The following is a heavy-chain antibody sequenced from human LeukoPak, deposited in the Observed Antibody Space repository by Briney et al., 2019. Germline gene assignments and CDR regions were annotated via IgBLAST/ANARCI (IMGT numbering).Heavy chain of an antibody. CDR3: ARVGYSSSWGYWFDP. J-gene: IGHJ5*02. CDR1: GYTFTGYY. D-gene: IGHD6-13*01. Sequence: ASVKVSCKASGYTFTGYYMHWVRQATGQGLEWMGWMNPNSGNTGYAQKFQGRVTMTRNTSISTAYMELSSLRSEDTAVYYCARVGYSSSWGYWFDPWGQGTLVTVSS. V-gene: IGHV1-8*02. CDR2: MNPNSGNT.